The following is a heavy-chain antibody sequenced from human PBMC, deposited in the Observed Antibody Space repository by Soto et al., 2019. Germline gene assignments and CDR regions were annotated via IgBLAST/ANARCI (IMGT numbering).Heavy chain of an antibody. D-gene: IGHD1-1*01. CDR3: ARDLGAWKFDY. CDR1: GFTFSSYA. CDR2: ISYDGSNK. Sequence: PGGSLRLSCAASGFTFSSYAMHWVRQAPGKGLEWVAVISYDGSNKYYADSVKGRFTISRDNSKNTLYLQMNSLRAEDTAVYYCARDLGAWKFDYWGQGTLVTVSS. J-gene: IGHJ4*02. V-gene: IGHV3-30-3*01.